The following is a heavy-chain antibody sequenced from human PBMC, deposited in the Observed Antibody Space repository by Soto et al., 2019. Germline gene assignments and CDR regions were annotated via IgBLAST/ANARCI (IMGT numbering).Heavy chain of an antibody. D-gene: IGHD3-16*01. J-gene: IGHJ6*03. CDR3: ARGLEAFPFMDV. V-gene: IGHV4-59*01. CDR2: IYYSGST. CDR1: GGSISSYY. Sequence: SETLSFTCTVSGGSISSYYWSWIRQPPGKGLEWIGYIYYSGSTNYNPSLKSRVTISVDTSKNQFSLKLSSVTAADTAVYYCARGLEAFPFMDVWGKGTTVTVSS.